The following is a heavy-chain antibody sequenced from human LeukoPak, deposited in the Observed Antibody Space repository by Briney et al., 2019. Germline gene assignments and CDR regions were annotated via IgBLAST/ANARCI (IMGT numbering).Heavy chain of an antibody. CDR2: INPSGGGT. J-gene: IGHJ4*02. Sequence: ASVKVSCKASGYSFINYYIHWVRQAAGQGLKWMGIINPSGGGTSYARKFQGRVTMTRDMSTSTVYMELNSLTSEDTAVYYCARAWEAVAGNYGVIYYWGQGTLVTVSS. CDR3: ARAWEAVAGNYGVIYY. D-gene: IGHD3-10*01. CDR1: GYSFINYY. V-gene: IGHV1-46*01.